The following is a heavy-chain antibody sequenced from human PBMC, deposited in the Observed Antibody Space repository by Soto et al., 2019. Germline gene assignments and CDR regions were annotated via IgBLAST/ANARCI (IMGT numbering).Heavy chain of an antibody. CDR1: GGSISSSSYY. J-gene: IGHJ5*02. Sequence: SETLSLTCTVSGGSISSSSYYWGWIRQPPGKGLEWIGSIYYSGSTYYNPSLKSRVTISVDTSNSHFSLKLSSVTAADTAVYYCARLTDILRGVHNWFDPWGQGTLVTVSS. D-gene: IGHD3-10*01. CDR2: IYYSGST. V-gene: IGHV4-39*02. CDR3: ARLTDILRGVHNWFDP.